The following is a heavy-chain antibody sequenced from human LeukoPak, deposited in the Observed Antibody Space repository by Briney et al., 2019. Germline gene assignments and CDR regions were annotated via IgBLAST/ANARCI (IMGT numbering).Heavy chain of an antibody. V-gene: IGHV3-9*01. Sequence: SGGSLRLSCAASGFTFEDYAMHWVRQTPGKGLEWVSSINWSSDNIDYADSVKGRFTVSRDNAKNSLYVQMNSLRPEDTALYYCVKGPRRGYDYIWRSYWYFDLWGRGTLVTVSS. D-gene: IGHD3-16*01. CDR1: GFTFEDYA. J-gene: IGHJ2*01. CDR3: VKGPRRGYDYIWRSYWYFDL. CDR2: INWSSDNI.